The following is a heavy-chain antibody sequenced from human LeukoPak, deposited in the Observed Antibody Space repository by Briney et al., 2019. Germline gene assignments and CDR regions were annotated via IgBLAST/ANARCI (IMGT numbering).Heavy chain of an antibody. CDR2: IKQDGSEK. Sequence: PGGSLRLSCAASGFTFSSYWMSWVRQAPGKGLEWVANIKQDGSEKYYVDSVKGRFTISRDNAKNSLYLQMNSLRAEDTALYYCAKDTAYSSSWYFDYWGQGTLVTVSS. CDR3: AKDTAYSSSWYFDY. J-gene: IGHJ4*02. V-gene: IGHV3-7*03. CDR1: GFTFSSYW. D-gene: IGHD6-13*01.